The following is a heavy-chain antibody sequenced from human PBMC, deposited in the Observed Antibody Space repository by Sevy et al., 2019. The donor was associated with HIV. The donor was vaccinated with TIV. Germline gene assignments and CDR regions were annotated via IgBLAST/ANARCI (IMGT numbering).Heavy chain of an antibody. CDR3: ARDGYCGGDCYSIRAFDL. CDR2: IYYSGST. D-gene: IGHD2-21*02. Sequence: SETLSLTCTVSGGSISSGGYYWSWIRQHPGKGLEWIGYIYYSGSTYYNPSLKSRVTISVDTSKNQFSLKLSSVTAADTAVYYCARDGYCGGDCYSIRAFDLWGQGTMVTVSS. J-gene: IGHJ3*01. V-gene: IGHV4-31*03. CDR1: GGSISSGGYY.